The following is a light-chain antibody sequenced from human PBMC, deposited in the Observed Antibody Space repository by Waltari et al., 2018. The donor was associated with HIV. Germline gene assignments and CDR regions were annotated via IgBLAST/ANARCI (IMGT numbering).Light chain of an antibody. V-gene: IGKV3-11*01. CDR3: QQRSNWPPIT. CDR1: QRIGTY. J-gene: IGKJ5*01. CDR2: DAA. Sequence: EILLTQSPATLSFSPGERATLSCRASQRIGTYLAWYKQKPGQPPRLLIYDAAQRATGIPARFSGSGAGTDFTLTISSLEPEDFAVYYCQQRSNWPPITFGQGTRLEIK.